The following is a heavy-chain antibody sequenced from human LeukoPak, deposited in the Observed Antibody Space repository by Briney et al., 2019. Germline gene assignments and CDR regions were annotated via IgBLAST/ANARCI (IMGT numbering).Heavy chain of an antibody. V-gene: IGHV3-49*04. D-gene: IGHD3-10*01. CDR2: IRSKAYGGTT. CDR1: GFTFGDYA. CDR3: TRSYLRYYGSGSYYGPFDY. J-gene: IGHJ4*02. Sequence: GGSLRLSCTASGFTFGDYAMSWVRQAPGKGLEWVGFIRSKAYGGTTEYAASVKGRFTISRDDSKSIAYLQMNSLKTEDTAVYYCTRSYLRYYGSGSYYGPFDYWGQGTLVTVSS.